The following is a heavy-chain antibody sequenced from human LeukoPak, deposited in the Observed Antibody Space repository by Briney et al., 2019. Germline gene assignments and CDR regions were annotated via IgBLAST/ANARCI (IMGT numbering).Heavy chain of an antibody. CDR1: GYTFTGYC. CDR3: ARGMVRGVTYAEYFQH. J-gene: IGHJ1*01. Sequence: GASVKVSCKASGYTFTGYCMHWVRQAPGQGLEWMGWINPNSGGTNYAQKFQGRVAMTRDTSISTAYMELSRLRSDDTAVYYCARGMVRGVTYAEYFQHWGQGTLVTVSS. CDR2: INPNSGGT. V-gene: IGHV1-2*02. D-gene: IGHD3-10*01.